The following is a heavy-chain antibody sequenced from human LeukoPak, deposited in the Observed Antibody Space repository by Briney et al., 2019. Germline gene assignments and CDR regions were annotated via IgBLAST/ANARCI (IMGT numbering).Heavy chain of an antibody. CDR1: GFSFGTYS. CDR3: ARDNGGGDWDG. D-gene: IGHD2-21*02. J-gene: IGHJ6*02. V-gene: IGHV3-33*01. CDR2: IWYDGSNE. Sequence: GGSLRLSCVASGFSFGTYSMHWARQVPGKGLEWVAVIWYDGSNEDYADSVKGRFTISRDNSKNTLYLQMNSLRAEDTALYYCARDNGGGDWDGWGQGTTVTVSS.